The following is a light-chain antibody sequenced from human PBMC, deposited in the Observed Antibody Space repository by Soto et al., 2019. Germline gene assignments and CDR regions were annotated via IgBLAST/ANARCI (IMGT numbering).Light chain of an antibody. V-gene: IGKV3-15*01. CDR2: GAS. CDR3: QQYNNWPPMA. Sequence: EIVMTQSPATLSVSPGERATLSCRASQSVSSNLAWYQQKPGQAPRLLIYGASTRATGIPARFSGSGSGTEFTLNISSLQSEDFAVYYCQQYNNWPPMAFGQGTKVEIK. J-gene: IGKJ1*01. CDR1: QSVSSN.